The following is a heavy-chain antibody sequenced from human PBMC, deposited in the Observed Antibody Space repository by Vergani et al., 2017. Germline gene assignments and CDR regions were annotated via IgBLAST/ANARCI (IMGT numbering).Heavy chain of an antibody. D-gene: IGHD3-10*01. J-gene: IGHJ4*02. CDR1: GFTFDDFA. CDR3: AKGAGGWFGELFYFDD. Sequence: EVQLVESGGVVVQPGGSLRLSCAASGFTFDDFAMHWVRQAPGKGLEWVSLISWDGGSTYYADSVKGRFTISRDNSKNSLYLQMNSLRAEGTALYYCAKGAGGWFGELFYFDDWGQGTLVTVSS. V-gene: IGHV3-43D*03. CDR2: ISWDGGST.